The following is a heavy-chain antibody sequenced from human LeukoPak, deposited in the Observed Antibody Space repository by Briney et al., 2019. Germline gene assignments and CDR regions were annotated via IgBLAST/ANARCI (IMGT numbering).Heavy chain of an antibody. Sequence: GGSLRLSCAASGFTFSSYWMSWVRQAPGKGLEGVVNIKQDGSEKYYVDSVKGRFTISRDNAKNSLYLQMNNLRAEDTAVYYFARMEYDILTCISSPYYYGMDVWGKGTTVTVSS. V-gene: IGHV3-7*03. CDR3: ARMEYDILTCISSPYYYGMDV. J-gene: IGHJ6*04. CDR1: GFTFSSYW. D-gene: IGHD3-9*01. CDR2: IKQDGSEK.